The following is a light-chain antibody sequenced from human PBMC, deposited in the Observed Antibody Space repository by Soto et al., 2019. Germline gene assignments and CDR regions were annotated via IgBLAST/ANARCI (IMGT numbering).Light chain of an antibody. V-gene: IGLV1-44*01. CDR3: AAWDDSLNGEI. Sequence: QSVLTQPPSASGTPGQRVTISCSGSSSNIGSNMVNWYQQLPGTAPKLLMYYDNQRPSGVPDRFSGSRSGTSASLAISGLQSEDEADYYCAAWDDSLNGEIFGTGTKLTVL. CDR2: YDN. J-gene: IGLJ1*01. CDR1: SSNIGSNM.